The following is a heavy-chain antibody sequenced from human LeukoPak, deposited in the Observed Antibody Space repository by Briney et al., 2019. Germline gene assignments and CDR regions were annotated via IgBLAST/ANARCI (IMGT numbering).Heavy chain of an antibody. D-gene: IGHD1-26*01. CDR1: GFTFGDYT. CDR3: TREWELPGSDFDY. V-gene: IGHV3-49*01. CDR2: IRSKDYGGTT. J-gene: IGHJ4*02. Sequence: GGSLRLSCTASGFTFGDYTMNWFRQAPGKGLEWVGFIRSKDYGGTTEYAASVKDRVSISRDGSKCIAYLQMNSLKTEDTAVYYCTREWELPGSDFDYWGQGTLVTVSS.